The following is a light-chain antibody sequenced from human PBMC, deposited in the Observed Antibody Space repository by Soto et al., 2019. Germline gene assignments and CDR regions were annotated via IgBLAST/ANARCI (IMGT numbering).Light chain of an antibody. Sequence: EIVVTQSPATLSVSPGVGATLSCRASQSVSANLAWYQQKPGQAPRRLIYGASTRATGIPARFSGSGSGTDFTLTINSVQSEDFAVYYCQQYNNWPPNTFGQGTKLEVK. V-gene: IGKV3-15*01. CDR1: QSVSAN. CDR3: QQYNNWPPNT. J-gene: IGKJ2*01. CDR2: GAS.